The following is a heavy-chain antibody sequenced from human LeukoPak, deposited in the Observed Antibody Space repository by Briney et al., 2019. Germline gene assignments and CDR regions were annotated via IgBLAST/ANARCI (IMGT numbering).Heavy chain of an antibody. J-gene: IGHJ4*02. Sequence: GGSLRLSCAASGFTFSSYSMNWVRQAPGKGLEWVSSISSSSSYIYYADSVKGRFTISRDNAKNSLYLQMNSLRAEDTAVYYCASQKLPWFGGSYVHWGQGTLVTVSS. CDR2: ISSSSSYI. V-gene: IGHV3-21*01. CDR1: GFTFSSYS. CDR3: ASQKLPWFGGSYVH. D-gene: IGHD3-10*01.